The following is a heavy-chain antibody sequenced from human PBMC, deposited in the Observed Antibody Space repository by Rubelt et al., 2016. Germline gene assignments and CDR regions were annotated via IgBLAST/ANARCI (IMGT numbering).Heavy chain of an antibody. CDR3: ARDYKQKKNAFDI. D-gene: IGHD5-24*01. CDR1: GGSISSSSYY. J-gene: IGHJ3*02. Sequence: QLQLQESGPGLVKPSETLSLTCTVSGGSISSSSYYWGWIRQPPGKGLEWIGSIYYSGSTYYNPSLMSRVTISLDTSKNQFSLKLSSVTAADTAVYYCARDYKQKKNAFDIWGQGTMVTVSS. V-gene: IGHV4-39*07. CDR2: IYYSGST.